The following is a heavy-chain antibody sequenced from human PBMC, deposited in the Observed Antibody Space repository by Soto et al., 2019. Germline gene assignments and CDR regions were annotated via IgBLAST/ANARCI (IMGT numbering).Heavy chain of an antibody. D-gene: IGHD3-10*01. V-gene: IGHV4-59*08. CDR2: IYYSGST. Sequence: QVQLQESGPGLVKPSETLSLTCTVSGGSISSYYWSWIRQPPGKGLEWIGYIYYSGSTNYNPSLRGRVTISVDTSTNRGSLKLSSVTAADTAVYYCAGQVPGPCGSGRYVDYWGQGTVVTVSS. CDR1: GGSISSYY. CDR3: AGQVPGPCGSGRYVDY. J-gene: IGHJ4*02.